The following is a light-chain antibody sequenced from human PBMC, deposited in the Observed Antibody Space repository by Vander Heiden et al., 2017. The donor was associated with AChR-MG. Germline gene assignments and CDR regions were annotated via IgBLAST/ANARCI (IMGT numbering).Light chain of an antibody. CDR1: QSLLHSSGETF. V-gene: IGKV2D-29*01. J-gene: IGKJ1*01. Sequence: IVMTQTPVSLSVTPGQPASISCKSSQSLLHSSGETFLYWYLQRPGQPPQLLISEVSNRFSGVPDKFSGSGSGTDFTLKISRVEAEDVGVYYCRQSVQVPATFGQGTKVELK. CDR3: RQSVQVPAT. CDR2: EVS.